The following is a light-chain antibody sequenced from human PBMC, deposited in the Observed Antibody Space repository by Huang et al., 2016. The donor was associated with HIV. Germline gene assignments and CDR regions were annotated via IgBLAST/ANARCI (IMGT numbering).Light chain of an antibody. J-gene: IGKJ1*01. Sequence: EIVLTQSPGTLSLSLGDRATLSCRASQSLSSSYLAWYQQKPGPAPRLLIYATSSRATGIPDRFSGSASGTDFTLTIGRLEPEDLAVYYCQQYGSSPWTFGQGTKVEIQ. V-gene: IGKV3-20*01. CDR2: ATS. CDR1: QSLSSSY. CDR3: QQYGSSPWT.